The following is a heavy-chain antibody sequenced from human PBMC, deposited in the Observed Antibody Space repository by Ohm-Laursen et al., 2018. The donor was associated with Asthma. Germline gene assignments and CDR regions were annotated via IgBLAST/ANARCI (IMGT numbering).Heavy chain of an antibody. D-gene: IGHD3-22*01. J-gene: IGHJ4*02. CDR3: ARDQESFFYDSCGSPPDY. CDR2: LYFSGDT. V-gene: IGHV4-39*02. Sequence: SETLSLTWIVSGVAISSRGYDWVWIRQSPGKGLEWIGSLYFSGDTYSNPSLKSRVTLSVDTSKNEVSLRLRFVTAADAALYFCARDQESFFYDSCGSPPDYWGQGTLVTVSS. CDR1: GVAISSRGYD.